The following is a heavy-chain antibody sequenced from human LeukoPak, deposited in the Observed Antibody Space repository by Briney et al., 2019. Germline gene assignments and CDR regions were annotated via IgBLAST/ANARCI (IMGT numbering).Heavy chain of an antibody. V-gene: IGHV3-23*01. J-gene: IGHJ5*01. D-gene: IGHD2/OR15-2a*01. Sequence: GGSLRLSCAASGFTFSSYAMSWVRQAPGKGLEWVSGISDTGGTTYCADSVRGRFTISRDNPKNTLYLQMNSLRTEDTAVYYCAKRDVSDSTTYSPLFDSWGQGTLVTVSS. CDR1: GFTFSSYA. CDR2: ISDTGGTT. CDR3: AKRDVSDSTTYSPLFDS.